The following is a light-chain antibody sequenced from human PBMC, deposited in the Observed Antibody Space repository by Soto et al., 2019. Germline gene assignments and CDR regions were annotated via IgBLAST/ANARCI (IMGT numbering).Light chain of an antibody. CDR2: AAS. CDR1: QSVDSR. Sequence: QMTQSPSTLSASIGDGVTITCRASQSVDSRLAWYQQKPGKAPKLLIYAASSLQSGVPSRFSGSGSGTDFTLTISSLQPEDFATYYCQQSYSTLRTFGQGTRWIS. CDR3: QQSYSTLRT. V-gene: IGKV1-39*01. J-gene: IGKJ1*01.